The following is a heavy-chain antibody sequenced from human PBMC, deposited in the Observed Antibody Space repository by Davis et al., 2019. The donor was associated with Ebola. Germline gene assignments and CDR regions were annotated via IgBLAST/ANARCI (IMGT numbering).Heavy chain of an antibody. Sequence: ASVKVSCKASGYTFTSYAMHWVRQAPGQRLEWMGWINAGNGNTKYSQKFQGRVTITRDTSASTAYMELRSLRSDDTAVYYCARGIPRSSSWYYGGWFDPWGQGTLVTVSS. D-gene: IGHD6-13*01. CDR1: GYTFTSYA. J-gene: IGHJ5*02. CDR3: ARGIPRSSSWYYGGWFDP. V-gene: IGHV1-3*01. CDR2: INAGNGNT.